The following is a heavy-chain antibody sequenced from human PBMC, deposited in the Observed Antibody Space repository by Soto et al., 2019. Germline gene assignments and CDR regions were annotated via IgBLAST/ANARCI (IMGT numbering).Heavy chain of an antibody. CDR2: IYPGDSDT. CDR1: GYSFTSYW. CDR3: ARVGTTYYYDSSGYEKFDY. J-gene: IGHJ4*02. V-gene: IGHV5-51*01. D-gene: IGHD3-22*01. Sequence: GESLKISCKGSGYSFTSYWIGWVRQMPGKGLEWMGIIYPGDSDTRYSPSFQGQVTISADKSISTAYLQWSSLKASDTAMYYCARVGTTYYYDSSGYEKFDYWGQGTLVTVSS.